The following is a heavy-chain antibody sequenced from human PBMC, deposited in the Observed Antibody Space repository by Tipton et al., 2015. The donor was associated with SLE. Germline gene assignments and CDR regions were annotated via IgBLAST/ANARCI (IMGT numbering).Heavy chain of an antibody. CDR3: ARGELITMIVPPDV. J-gene: IGHJ6*04. CDR2: ITHSGST. V-gene: IGHV4-30-4*01. Sequence: TLSLTCTVSGGSISSGDYYWSWIRQPPGKGLEWIGEITHSGSTNYNPSLKSRVTISVDTSKNQFSLNLSSVTAADTAVYYCARGELITMIVPPDVWGKGTTVTVSS. D-gene: IGHD3-22*01. CDR1: GGSISSGDYY.